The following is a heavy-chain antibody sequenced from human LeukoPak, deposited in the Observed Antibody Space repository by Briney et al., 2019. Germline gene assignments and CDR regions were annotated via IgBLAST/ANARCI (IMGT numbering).Heavy chain of an antibody. CDR3: ARDGGYCSSSTCYTLDY. J-gene: IGHJ4*02. CDR2: LNWNGGIT. CDR1: GFIFQDFG. Sequence: PGGSLRLSCEASGFIFQDFGMSRVRQAPGKGLGWVSGLNWNGGITDYADSVKGRFTISRDNAKNSLYLEMHSLRAEDTALYYCARDGGYCSSSTCYTLDYWGQGVLVTVSS. V-gene: IGHV3-20*04. D-gene: IGHD2-2*02.